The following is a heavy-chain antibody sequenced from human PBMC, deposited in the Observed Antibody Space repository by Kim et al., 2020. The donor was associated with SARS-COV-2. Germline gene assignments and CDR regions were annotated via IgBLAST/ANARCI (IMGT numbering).Heavy chain of an antibody. V-gene: IGHV1-18*04. D-gene: IGHD4-17*01. CDR2: ISARDGNT. Sequence: ASVKVSCKACGYMFTSYGFSWVRQAPGRGLEWLGWISARDGNTKYGQKVQGRVIMTTDTSTNPAYMELWSLRSDDTAMYYCARGAYGDVSFDYWGQGTLVTVSS. J-gene: IGHJ4*02. CDR3: ARGAYGDVSFDY. CDR1: GYMFTSYG.